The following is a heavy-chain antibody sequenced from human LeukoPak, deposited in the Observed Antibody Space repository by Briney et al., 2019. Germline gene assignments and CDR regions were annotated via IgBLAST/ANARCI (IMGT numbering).Heavy chain of an antibody. J-gene: IGHJ5*02. V-gene: IGHV4-34*01. CDR1: GGSFSGYY. D-gene: IGHD2-2*01. CDR3: ARGVSQKKPRYQLLSGSRALIDP. CDR2: INHSGST. Sequence: SETLSLTCAVYGGSFSGYYWSWIRQPPGKGLEWIGEINHSGSTNYNPSLKSRVTISVDTSKNQFSLKLSSVAAADTAVYYCARGVSQKKPRYQLLSGSRALIDPWGQGALVTVSS.